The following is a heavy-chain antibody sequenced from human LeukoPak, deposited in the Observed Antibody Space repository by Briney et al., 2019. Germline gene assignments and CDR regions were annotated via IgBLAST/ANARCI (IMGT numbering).Heavy chain of an antibody. J-gene: IGHJ5*02. Sequence: ASAKVSCKASGYTFTGYYMHWVRQAPGQGLEWMGWINPNSGGTNYAQKFQGRVTMTRDTSISTAYMELSRLRSDDTAVYYCARDFRLAVNSFDPWGQGTLVAVSS. CDR1: GYTFTGYY. CDR3: ARDFRLAVNSFDP. V-gene: IGHV1-2*02. CDR2: INPNSGGT. D-gene: IGHD3-10*01.